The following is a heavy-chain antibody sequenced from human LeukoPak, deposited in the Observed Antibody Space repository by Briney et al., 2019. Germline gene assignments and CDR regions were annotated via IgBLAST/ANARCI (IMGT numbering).Heavy chain of an antibody. CDR2: GHHSESP. Sequence: SETLSLTCTVSIGSIGNDYWSWLRQSPGKGLEWIAYGHHSESPNYNPSLMSRVTISVDRSNNRFSLQLSSVTAADTAVYYCARENKGTVHDSTAAFHYWGQGTLVTVSS. V-gene: IGHV4-59*01. D-gene: IGHD1-7*01. J-gene: IGHJ4*02. CDR1: IGSIGNDY. CDR3: ARENKGTVHDSTAAFHY.